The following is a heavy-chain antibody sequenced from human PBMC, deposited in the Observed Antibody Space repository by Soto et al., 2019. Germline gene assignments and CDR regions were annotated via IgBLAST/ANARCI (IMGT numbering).Heavy chain of an antibody. CDR1: GGSISSYY. J-gene: IGHJ3*02. CDR3: ARDRGQWLDHDAFDI. D-gene: IGHD6-19*01. V-gene: IGHV4-59*01. CDR2: IYYSGST. Sequence: SETLSLTCTVSGGSISSYYWSWVRQPPGKGLEWIGYIYYSGSTNYNPSLKSRVTISVDTSKNQFSLKLSSVTAADTAVYYCARDRGQWLDHDAFDIWGQGTMVTVSS.